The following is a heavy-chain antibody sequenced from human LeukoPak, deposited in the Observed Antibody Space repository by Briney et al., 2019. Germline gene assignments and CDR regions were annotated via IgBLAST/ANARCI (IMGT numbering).Heavy chain of an antibody. CDR1: GGRFKSYG. V-gene: IGHV1-69*06. J-gene: IGHJ3*01. Sequence: APVKVSCKTTGGRFKSYGFSWVRQAPGQGLEWMGGIIPVFDRPTYAQKFEGRVTITADKSTNTTYMEISSLTSDDTAVYYCARDAQWELRAFDVWGQGTVVIVSS. CDR3: ARDAQWELRAFDV. CDR2: IIPVFDRP. D-gene: IGHD1-26*01.